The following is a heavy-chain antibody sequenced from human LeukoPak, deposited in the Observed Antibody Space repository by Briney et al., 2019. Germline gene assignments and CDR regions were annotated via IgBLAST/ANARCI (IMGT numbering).Heavy chain of an antibody. CDR2: ISSSGST. CDR3: ARDAHYYDSSGYHY. Sequence: SETLSLTCTVSGDSISSGDYYWSWIRQPAGKGLEWIGRISSSGSTNYNPSLKSRVTISVDTSKNQFSLKLSSVTAADTAVYYCARDAHYYDSSGYHYWGQGTLVTVSS. J-gene: IGHJ4*02. CDR1: GDSISSGDYY. V-gene: IGHV4-61*02. D-gene: IGHD3-22*01.